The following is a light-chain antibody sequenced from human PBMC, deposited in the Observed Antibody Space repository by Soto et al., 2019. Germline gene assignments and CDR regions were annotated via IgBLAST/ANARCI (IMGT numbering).Light chain of an antibody. Sequence: DIQMTQSPSTLSASVGDRVTITCRASQSLNSLLAWYQQKPGRAPKLLIYDASTLESGVPSRFSGNGSGTEFTLTISSLQTDDFATYYCQQYNSYSSWTFGQGTKVDIK. CDR2: DAS. V-gene: IGKV1-5*01. CDR3: QQYNSYSSWT. CDR1: QSLNSL. J-gene: IGKJ1*01.